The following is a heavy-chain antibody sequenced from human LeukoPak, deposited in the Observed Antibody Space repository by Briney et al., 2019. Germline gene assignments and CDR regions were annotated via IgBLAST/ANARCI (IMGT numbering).Heavy chain of an antibody. Sequence: PSETLSLTCAVYGVSFSGYYWSWIRQPPGKGLEWIGEINHSGNTNYNPSRKSRVTISVDTSKNQFSLKLSSVTAADTAVYYCARGGAAAGTLDYWGQGTLVTVSS. CDR2: INHSGNT. CDR1: GVSFSGYY. V-gene: IGHV4-34*01. D-gene: IGHD6-13*01. J-gene: IGHJ4*02. CDR3: ARGGAAAGTLDY.